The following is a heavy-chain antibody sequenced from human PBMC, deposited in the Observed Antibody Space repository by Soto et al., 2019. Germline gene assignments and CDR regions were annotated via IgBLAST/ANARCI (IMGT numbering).Heavy chain of an antibody. J-gene: IGHJ4*02. Sequence: ASVKVSCKASGYTLTIYYLHWVRQAPGQGLEWMGIINPRGGSTTYAQKFQGRVTMTRDTSTSTIYMELSSLRSEDTAVYYCARDISFNFDCWGQGTLVTVSS. CDR3: ARDISFNFDC. V-gene: IGHV1-46*01. CDR2: INPRGGST. CDR1: GYTLTIYY.